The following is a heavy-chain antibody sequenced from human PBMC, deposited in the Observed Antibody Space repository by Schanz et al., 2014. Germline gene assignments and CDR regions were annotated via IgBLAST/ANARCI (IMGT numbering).Heavy chain of an antibody. D-gene: IGHD3-9*01. J-gene: IGHJ6*02. Sequence: QVQLVQSGAEVMKPGSSVKVSCKASGGTFSSYTINWVRQAPGQGLEWMGRIIPILGITNVAQTFQGRVTMTADKSTSTVYMEVSGLRSEDTAVYYCAKVDRTRYYAMDVWGQGTTVTGSS. CDR2: IIPILGIT. CDR1: GGTFSSYT. V-gene: IGHV1-69*02. CDR3: AKVDRTRYYAMDV.